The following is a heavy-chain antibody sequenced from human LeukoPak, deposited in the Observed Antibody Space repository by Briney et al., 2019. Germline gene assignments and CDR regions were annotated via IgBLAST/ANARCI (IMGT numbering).Heavy chain of an antibody. D-gene: IGHD1-20*01. CDR1: GFTFSSYA. J-gene: IGHJ6*03. CDR2: ISSNGGST. Sequence: GGFLRLSCAASGFTFSSYAMHWVRQAPGKGLEYVSAISSNGGSTYYANSVKGRFTISRDNSKNTLYLQMGSLRAEDMAVYYCASTLYGNWNYYYYYYMDVWGKGTTVTVSS. V-gene: IGHV3-64*01. CDR3: ASTLYGNWNYYYYYYMDV.